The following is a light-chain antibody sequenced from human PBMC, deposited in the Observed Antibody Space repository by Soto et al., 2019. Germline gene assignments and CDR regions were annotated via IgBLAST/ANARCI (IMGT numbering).Light chain of an antibody. V-gene: IGKV3-15*01. Sequence: EIVMTQSPATLSVSPGERATLSCRASQSVTSNLAWYQPKAGQAPRLLIYGASTRATGIPAWFSGSGSGTEFTLTISSLQSEDFAVYYCQQYNNWPLTFGQGTKVEIK. J-gene: IGKJ1*01. CDR2: GAS. CDR1: QSVTSN. CDR3: QQYNNWPLT.